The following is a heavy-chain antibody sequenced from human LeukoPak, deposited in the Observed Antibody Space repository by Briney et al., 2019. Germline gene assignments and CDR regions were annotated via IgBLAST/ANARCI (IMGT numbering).Heavy chain of an antibody. D-gene: IGHD3-3*01. J-gene: IGHJ4*02. Sequence: ASVKVSCKASGYTFTSYDINWVRQATGQGLEWMGWMNPNSGNTGYAQKFQDRVTMTRNTSISTAYMELSSLRSEDTAVYYCAMGYDFWSGYNDWGQGTLVTVSS. CDR2: MNPNSGNT. CDR1: GYTFTSYD. V-gene: IGHV1-8*01. CDR3: AMGYDFWSGYND.